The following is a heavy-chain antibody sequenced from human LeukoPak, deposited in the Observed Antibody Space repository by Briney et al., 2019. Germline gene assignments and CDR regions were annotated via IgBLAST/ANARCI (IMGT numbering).Heavy chain of an antibody. CDR2: ISAYNGNT. V-gene: IGHV1-18*01. Sequence: GASVKVSCKASGYTFTSYGISWVRQAPGQGLEWMGWISAYNGNTNYAQKLQGRVTMTTDTSTSTAYMELRSLRSDDTAVYYCARDTAGPGEQQLSSWGQGTLVTVSS. CDR1: GYTFTSYG. D-gene: IGHD6-13*01. CDR3: ARDTAGPGEQQLSS. J-gene: IGHJ5*02.